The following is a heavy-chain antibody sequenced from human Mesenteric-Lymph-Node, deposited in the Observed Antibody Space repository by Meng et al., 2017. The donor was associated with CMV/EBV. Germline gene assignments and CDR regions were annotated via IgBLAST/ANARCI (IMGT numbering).Heavy chain of an antibody. J-gene: IGHJ3*02. CDR3: ARKLTHPSDAFDI. CDR2: VYYTGGT. CDR1: GGSINSYY. V-gene: IGHV4-59*01. D-gene: IGHD4-23*01. Sequence: SETLSLTCTVSGGSINSYYWGWIRQPPGKGLEWIGYVYYTGGTNYNPSLKSRVTISVDTSKNQFSLKLSSVTAADTAIYYCARKLTHPSDAFDIWGQGTMVTVSS.